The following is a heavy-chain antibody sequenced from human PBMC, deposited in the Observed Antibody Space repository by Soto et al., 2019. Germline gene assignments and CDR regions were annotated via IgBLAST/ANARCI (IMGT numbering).Heavy chain of an antibody. CDR3: AREAHYGDPVTYYYYGMDV. CDR2: IYYSGST. V-gene: IGHV4-59*01. J-gene: IGHJ6*02. D-gene: IGHD4-17*01. Sequence: SETLSLTCTVSGGPISSYYWSWIRQPPGKGLEWIGYIYYSGSTNYNPSLKSRVTISVDTSKNQFSLKLSSVTAADTAVYYCAREAHYGDPVTYYYYGMDVWGQGTTVTVSS. CDR1: GGPISSYY.